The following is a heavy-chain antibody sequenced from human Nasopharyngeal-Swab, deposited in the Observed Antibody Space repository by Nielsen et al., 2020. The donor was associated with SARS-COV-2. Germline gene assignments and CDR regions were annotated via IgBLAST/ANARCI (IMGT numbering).Heavy chain of an antibody. Sequence: WIRQPPGKGLEWVSAISGSGGSTYYADSVKGRFTISRDNSKNTLYLQMNSLRAEDTAVYYCAKRLPRGYCSGGSCYFGYMDVWGKGTTVSLL. D-gene: IGHD2-15*01. CDR3: AKRLPRGYCSGGSCYFGYMDV. J-gene: IGHJ6*03. V-gene: IGHV3-23*01. CDR2: ISGSGGST.